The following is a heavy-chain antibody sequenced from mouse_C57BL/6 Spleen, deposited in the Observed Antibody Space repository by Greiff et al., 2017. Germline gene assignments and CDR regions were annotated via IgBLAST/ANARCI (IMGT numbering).Heavy chain of an antibody. CDR1: GYAFTNYL. D-gene: IGHD2-3*01. J-gene: IGHJ2*01. Sequence: VQVVESGAELVRPGTSVKVSCKASGYAFTNYLIEWVKQRPGQGLEWIGVINPGSGGTNYNEKFKGKATLTADKSSSTAYMQLSSMTSEDAAVYFCARVDGYYTSHFDYWGQGTTLTVSS. CDR2: INPGSGGT. CDR3: ARVDGYYTSHFDY. V-gene: IGHV1-54*01.